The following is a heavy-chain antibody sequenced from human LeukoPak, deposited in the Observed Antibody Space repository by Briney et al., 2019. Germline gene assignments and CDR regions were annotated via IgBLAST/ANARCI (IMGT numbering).Heavy chain of an antibody. D-gene: IGHD4-11*01. J-gene: IGHJ4*02. CDR2: IKQDGSEQ. CDR3: AREAKLMTTVYYFDY. CDR1: GFTFSRNW. Sequence: GGSLRLSCAASGFTFSRNWMSWVRQAPGKGLEWVANIKQDGSEQYYVDSVKGRFTISRDNAKNSLYLQMNRLRAEDTAVYYCAREAKLMTTVYYFDYWGQGTLVTVSS. V-gene: IGHV3-7*04.